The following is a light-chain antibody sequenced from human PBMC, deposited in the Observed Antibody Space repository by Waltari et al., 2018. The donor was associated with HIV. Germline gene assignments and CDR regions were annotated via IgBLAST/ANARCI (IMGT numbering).Light chain of an antibody. CDR1: QSLLHSNGYTY. V-gene: IGKV2-28*01. CDR2: VAS. CDR3: MQAVEKWT. J-gene: IGKJ1*01. Sequence: DIVMTQSPLSLSVNPGEPASISCRSNQSLLHSNGYTYLDWYVKKPGQSPQLLIFVASRRASGVPDMFSGSASGTDFTLKISRVEAEDVGVYYCMQAVEKWTFGPGTKVEI.